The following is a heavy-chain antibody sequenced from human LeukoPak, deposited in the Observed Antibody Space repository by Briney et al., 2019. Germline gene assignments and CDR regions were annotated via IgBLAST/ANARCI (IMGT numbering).Heavy chain of an antibody. Sequence: GGSLRLSCAASGFTFSNAWMSWVRQAPGKGLEWVGRIKSKTDGGTTDYAAPVKGRFTISRDDSKNTLYLQMNSLKTEDTAVYYCTTDVFDSSGYHAFDIWGQGTMVTVSS. D-gene: IGHD3-22*01. CDR1: GFTFSNAW. V-gene: IGHV3-15*01. CDR3: TTDVFDSSGYHAFDI. J-gene: IGHJ3*02. CDR2: IKSKTDGGTT.